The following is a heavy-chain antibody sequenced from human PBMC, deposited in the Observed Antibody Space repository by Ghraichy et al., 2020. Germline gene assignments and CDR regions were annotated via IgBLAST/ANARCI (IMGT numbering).Heavy chain of an antibody. J-gene: IGHJ3*02. D-gene: IGHD5-12*01. Sequence: SVKVSCKVSGGTFTSHAISWVRQAPGQGLEWMGGFIPLFGRADYAQKFQDRVTLTADASTSTVDMVLSSLSSDDTAVYYCARVFSNSAYDYDAFDIWGPGTLVTVSA. CDR2: FIPLFGRA. V-gene: IGHV1-69*13. CDR3: ARVFSNSAYDYDAFDI. CDR1: GGTFTSHA.